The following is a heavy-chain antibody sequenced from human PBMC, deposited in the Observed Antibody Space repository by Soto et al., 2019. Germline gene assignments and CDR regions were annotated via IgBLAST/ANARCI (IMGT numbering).Heavy chain of an antibody. CDR3: ARDSRITMFVVVTSEVGGMDV. CDR2: ISSSSSTI. D-gene: IGHD3-22*01. CDR1: GFTFSSYS. Sequence: PGGSLRLSCAASGFTFSSYSMNWVRQAPGKGLEWVSYISSSSSTIYYADSVKGRFTISRDNAKNSLYLQMNSLRDEDTAVYYCARDSRITMFVVVTSEVGGMDVWGQGTTVTVSS. J-gene: IGHJ6*02. V-gene: IGHV3-48*02.